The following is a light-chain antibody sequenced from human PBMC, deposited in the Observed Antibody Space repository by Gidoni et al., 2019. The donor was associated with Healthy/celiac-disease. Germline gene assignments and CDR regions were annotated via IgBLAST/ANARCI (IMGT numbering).Light chain of an antibody. Sequence: DIVMTQSPDSLAESLGERATIHCKSSQSVLYSSDNKNYLAWYQQKAGQPPKLLIYWASTRESGVPDRVSGSGSGTDFTLTISSLQAEDVAVYFCHQYYSTPHTFXQXTELEIK. V-gene: IGKV4-1*01. J-gene: IGKJ2*01. CDR3: HQYYSTPHT. CDR2: WAS. CDR1: QSVLYSSDNKNY.